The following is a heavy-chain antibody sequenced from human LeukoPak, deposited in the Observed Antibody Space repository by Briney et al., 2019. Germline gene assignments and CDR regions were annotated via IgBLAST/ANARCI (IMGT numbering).Heavy chain of an antibody. V-gene: IGHV4-28*03. CDR1: GYSISSSNW. CDR2: ICYSGST. D-gene: IGHD1-26*01. CDR3: ARAGPTTAVDAFDI. Sequence: KASDTLSLTCAVSGYSISSSNWWGWIRQPPGKGLEWIGYICYSGSTYYNPSLESRVTMSLDTSKNQISLNLSSVTAVDTAVYYCARAGPTTAVDAFDIWGLGTKVTVSS. J-gene: IGHJ3*02.